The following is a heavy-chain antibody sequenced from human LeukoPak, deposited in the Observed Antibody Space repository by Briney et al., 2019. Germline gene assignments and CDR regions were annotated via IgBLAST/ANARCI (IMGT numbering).Heavy chain of an antibody. CDR2: MNPNSGNT. CDR3: ARFTYYDFWSGYFHYYYYGMDV. CDR1: GYTFTSYD. J-gene: IGHJ6*02. Sequence: ASVKVSCKASGYTFTSYDINWVRQATGQGLEWMGWMNPNSGNTGYAQKSQGRVTMTRNTSISTAYMELSSLRSEDTAVYYCARFTYYDFWSGYFHYYYYGMDVWGQGTTVTVSS. D-gene: IGHD3-3*01. V-gene: IGHV1-8*01.